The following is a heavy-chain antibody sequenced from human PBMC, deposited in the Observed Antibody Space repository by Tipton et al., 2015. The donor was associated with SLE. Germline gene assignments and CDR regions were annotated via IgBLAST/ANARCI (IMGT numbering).Heavy chain of an antibody. V-gene: IGHV4-31*11. Sequence: TLSLTCAVSGYSISSGYYWGWIRQHPGKGLEWIGYIHYSGSTYYNPSLKSRISISVDTSKNQFSLKLSSVTAADTAVYYCARGRFEYSSLLLDYWGQGTLGTVSS. CDR2: IHYSGST. J-gene: IGHJ4*02. CDR3: ARGRFEYSSLLLDY. CDR1: GYSISSGYY. D-gene: IGHD6-6*01.